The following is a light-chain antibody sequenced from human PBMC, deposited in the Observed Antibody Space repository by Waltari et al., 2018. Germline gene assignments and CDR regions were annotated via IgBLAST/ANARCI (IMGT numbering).Light chain of an antibody. CDR2: WAS. V-gene: IGKV4-1*01. J-gene: IGKJ2*01. CDR1: QNILYNSNNRNY. Sequence: DIVMTQSPDSLAVSLGERATANCKSSQNILYNSNNRNYLAWYQQKPGQPPKLLIYWASTRESGVPDRFSGSGSGTDFTLTISSLQAEDVAVYFCQQYYSTPFTFGQGTKLEIK. CDR3: QQYYSTPFT.